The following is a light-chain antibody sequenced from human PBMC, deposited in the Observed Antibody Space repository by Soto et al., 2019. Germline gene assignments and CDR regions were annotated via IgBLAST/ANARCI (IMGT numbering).Light chain of an antibody. CDR3: MQGTRWPRT. CDR1: QSLVFSDGNTY. J-gene: IGKJ1*01. CDR2: QVS. Sequence: DVVMTQSPLSLPVILGQPASISCTSSQSLVFSDGNTYLSWFQQRPGQSPRRLIYQVSNRDSGVPDRFSGSGSDTAFTLKISRVETEDVGVYYCMQGTRWPRTFGQGTKVEIK. V-gene: IGKV2-30*01.